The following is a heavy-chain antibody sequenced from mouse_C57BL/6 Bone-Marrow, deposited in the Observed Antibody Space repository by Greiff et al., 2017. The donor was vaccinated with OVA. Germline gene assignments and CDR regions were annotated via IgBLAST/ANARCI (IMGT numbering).Heavy chain of an antibody. CDR1: GYAFSSYW. D-gene: IGHD3-2*02. Sequence: QVQLQQSGAELVKPGASVKISCKASGYAFSSYWMNWVKQRPGKGLEWIGQIYPGDGDTNYNGKFKGKAKLTADKSSSTAYMQLSSLTSEVSAVYFCALRLRFASWGPGTLVTVSA. CDR2: IYPGDGDT. J-gene: IGHJ3*01. CDR3: ALRLRFAS. V-gene: IGHV1-80*01.